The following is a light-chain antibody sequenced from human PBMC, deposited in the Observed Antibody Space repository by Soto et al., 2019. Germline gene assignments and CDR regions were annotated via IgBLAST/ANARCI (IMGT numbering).Light chain of an antibody. J-gene: IGLJ1*01. CDR2: EVN. CDR3: SSYAGSSNV. V-gene: IGLV2-8*01. CDR1: SSDVGGYNY. Sequence: QSVLTQPASVSGSPGQSITISCTGTSSDVGGYNYVSWYQHHPGKAPKLMIYEVNKRPSGVPDRFSGSKSGNTAPLTVSGLQAEDEADYYCSSYAGSSNVFGTGTKVTVL.